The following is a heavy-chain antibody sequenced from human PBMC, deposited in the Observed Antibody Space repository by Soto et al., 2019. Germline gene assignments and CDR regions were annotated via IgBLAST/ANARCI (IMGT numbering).Heavy chain of an antibody. CDR1: GYSISSSNW. Sequence: SETLSLTCAVSGYSISSSNWWGWIRQPPGKGLEWIGYIYYSGRTHYIPSLESRVTMSVDMSKNQFSLSLNSVTAVDTAVYSCVRKTDGYYPFDSWGQGTLVTVSS. J-gene: IGHJ4*02. V-gene: IGHV4-28*01. CDR2: IYYSGRT. CDR3: VRKTDGYYPFDS. D-gene: IGHD5-18*01.